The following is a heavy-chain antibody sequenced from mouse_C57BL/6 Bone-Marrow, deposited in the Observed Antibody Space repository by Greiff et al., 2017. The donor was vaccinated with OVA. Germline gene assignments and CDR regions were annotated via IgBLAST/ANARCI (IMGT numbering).Heavy chain of an antibody. CDR3: ARRWNWAYWYFDV. CDR2: ISSGGSYT. V-gene: IGHV5-6*01. D-gene: IGHD4-1*01. Sequence: EVQVVESGGDLVKPGGSLKLSCAASGFTFSSYGMSWVRQTPDKRLEWVATISSGGSYTYYPDSVKGRFTISRDNAKNTLYLQMSSLKSEDTAMYYSARRWNWAYWYFDVWGTGTTVTVSS. J-gene: IGHJ1*03. CDR1: GFTFSSYG.